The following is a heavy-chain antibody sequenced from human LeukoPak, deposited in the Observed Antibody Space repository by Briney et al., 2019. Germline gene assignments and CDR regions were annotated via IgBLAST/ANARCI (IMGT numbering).Heavy chain of an antibody. J-gene: IGHJ4*02. Sequence: SDTLTLTCTVSGGSISNYYLSWIRQPPGKGLEWIGFIYYNGSTNYYPSLKSRLTISVDTSRNQFSLKLSSVTAADTAVYYCARVGHYYDSGNYYNARGSFDYWGQGTPVTVSS. CDR1: GGSISNYY. V-gene: IGHV4-59*07. CDR2: IYYNGST. CDR3: ARVGHYYDSGNYYNARGSFDY. D-gene: IGHD3-10*01.